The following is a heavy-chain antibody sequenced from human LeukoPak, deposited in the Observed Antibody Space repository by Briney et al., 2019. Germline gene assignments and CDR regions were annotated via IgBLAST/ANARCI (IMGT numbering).Heavy chain of an antibody. Sequence: PGESLKISCKGSGYSFTSYWIGWVRQMPGKGLEWMGIIYPGDSDTRYSPYFQGQVTISADKSISNAYLKWSSLKASDTAMYYCATNYYDSSGYDWYFDLWGRGTLVTVSS. CDR3: ATNYYDSSGYDWYFDL. V-gene: IGHV5-51*01. D-gene: IGHD3-22*01. CDR2: IYPGDSDT. J-gene: IGHJ2*01. CDR1: GYSFTSYW.